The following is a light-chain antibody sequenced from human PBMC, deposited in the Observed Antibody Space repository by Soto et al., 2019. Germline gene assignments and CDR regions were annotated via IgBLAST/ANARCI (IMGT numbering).Light chain of an antibody. Sequence: EIQMTQSPSSVSASVGDRVTITCLASQGISSWLSWYQQKPGKAPKLLIYKASTLKSGVTSRFSGSGSGTEFTLTISSLQPDDFATYYCQHYNSYSEAVGPGTQVDIK. J-gene: IGKJ1*01. CDR2: KAS. CDR3: QHYNSYSEA. CDR1: QGISSW. V-gene: IGKV1-5*03.